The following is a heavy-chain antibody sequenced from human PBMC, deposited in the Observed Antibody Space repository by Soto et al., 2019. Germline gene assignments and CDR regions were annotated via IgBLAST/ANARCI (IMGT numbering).Heavy chain of an antibody. V-gene: IGHV5-10-1*01. D-gene: IGHD3-22*01. CDR2: IDPSDSYT. Sequence: GESLKISCKGSAYSFTSYWISWVRQMPVKGLEWMRRIDPSDSYTNYSPSFQGNVTISADKSISTAYLQWSSLKASDTAMYYCAGHKYYYESSGYWYYAFDIWGQGTMVTVS. CDR1: AYSFTSYW. J-gene: IGHJ3*02. CDR3: AGHKYYYESSGYWYYAFDI.